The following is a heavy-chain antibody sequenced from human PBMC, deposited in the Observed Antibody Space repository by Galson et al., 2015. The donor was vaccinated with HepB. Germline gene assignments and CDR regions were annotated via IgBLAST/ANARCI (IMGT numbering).Heavy chain of an antibody. CDR2: INGRGDIT. Sequence: SLRLSCAASGFIFSSYAMTWVRQAPGKGLEWVSAINGRGDITYNADSVKGRFTISRDNSKNTLFLQMNSLRGEDTAVYYCVKGALDFDDSGYYFGAFDIWVQGTMVPVSS. D-gene: IGHD3-22*01. CDR1: GFIFSSYA. CDR3: VKGALDFDDSGYYFGAFDI. J-gene: IGHJ3*02. V-gene: IGHV3-23*01.